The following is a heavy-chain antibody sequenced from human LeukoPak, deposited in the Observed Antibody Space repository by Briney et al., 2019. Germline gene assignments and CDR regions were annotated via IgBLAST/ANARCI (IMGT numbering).Heavy chain of an antibody. CDR1: GFLFSDYE. CDR3: VRDGYSYGYDFDY. Sequence: GGSLRLSCGASGFLFSDYELNWVRQAPGKGLEWISYISTRGGTIYYADSVEGRFTISRDNAKNALYLQMNSLRVEDTAFYYCVRDGYSYGYDFDYWGQGTLVAVSP. V-gene: IGHV3-48*03. J-gene: IGHJ4*02. D-gene: IGHD5-18*01. CDR2: ISTRGGTI.